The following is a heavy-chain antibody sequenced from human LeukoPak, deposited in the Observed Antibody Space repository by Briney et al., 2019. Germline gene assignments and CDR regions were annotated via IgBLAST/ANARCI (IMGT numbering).Heavy chain of an antibody. CDR3: ASAPYYYDSSGTKDAFDI. D-gene: IGHD3-22*01. Sequence: GGTLRLSCAASGFTFSSYGMSWVRQAPGKGLEWVSYISSSGSTIYYADSVKGRFTISRDNAKNSLYLQMNSLRAEDTAVYYCASAPYYYDSSGTKDAFDIWGQGTMVTVSS. CDR2: ISSSGSTI. J-gene: IGHJ3*02. V-gene: IGHV3-48*04. CDR1: GFTFSSYG.